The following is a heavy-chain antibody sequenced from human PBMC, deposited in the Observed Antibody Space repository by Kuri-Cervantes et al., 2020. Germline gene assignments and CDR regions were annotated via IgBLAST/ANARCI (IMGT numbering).Heavy chain of an antibody. CDR1: GFTFSSYG. J-gene: IGHJ6*02. CDR2: IWYDGSNK. Sequence: LSLTCAASGFTFSSYGMHWVRQAPGKGLEWVAVIWYDGSNKYYADSVKGRFTISRDNSKNTLYLQMNSLRAEDTAVYYCARDYMADYYYYYGMDVWGQGTTVTVSS. V-gene: IGHV3-30*19. D-gene: IGHD5-24*01. CDR3: ARDYMADYYYYYGMDV.